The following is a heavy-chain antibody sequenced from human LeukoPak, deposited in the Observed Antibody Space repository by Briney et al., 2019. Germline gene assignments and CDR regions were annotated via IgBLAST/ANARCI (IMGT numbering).Heavy chain of an antibody. Sequence: GASVKVSFKTSGYTFTGYYMHWVRQAPGQGLEWMGWINPNSGGTNYAQKFQGRVTMTRDTSISTAYMELSWLRSDDTAVYYCAREVAVPGVNAFDIWGQGTRATVSS. CDR2: INPNSGGT. D-gene: IGHD6-19*01. CDR3: AREVAVPGVNAFDI. CDR1: GYTFTGYY. J-gene: IGHJ3*02. V-gene: IGHV1-2*02.